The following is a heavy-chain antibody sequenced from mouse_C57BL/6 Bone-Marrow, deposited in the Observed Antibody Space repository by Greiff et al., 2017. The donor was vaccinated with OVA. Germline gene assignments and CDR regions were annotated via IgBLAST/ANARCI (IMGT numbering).Heavy chain of an antibody. V-gene: IGHV10-1*01. Sequence: EVKLMESGGGLVQPKGSLKLSCAASGFSFNTYAMNWVRQAPGTGLEWVARIRSKSNNYATYYADSVKDRFTISRDDSESMLYLQMNNVKTEDTSMYYCVRHPHYYGSPWYFDVWGTGTTVTVSS. D-gene: IGHD1-1*01. CDR1: GFSFNTYA. J-gene: IGHJ1*03. CDR3: VRHPHYYGSPWYFDV. CDR2: IRSKSNNYAT.